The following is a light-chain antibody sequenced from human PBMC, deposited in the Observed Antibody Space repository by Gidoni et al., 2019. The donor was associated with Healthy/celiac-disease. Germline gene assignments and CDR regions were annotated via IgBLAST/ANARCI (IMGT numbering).Light chain of an antibody. CDR1: QSMRRY. CDR3: QQSYSTRLT. CDR2: AAS. J-gene: IGKJ4*01. Sequence: IQMTQSPSSLSASVGDRVTIPSRASQSMRRYLNWFQQKPGKAPKLLIDAASSLQSGVPSRFSGSGSGTDFTLTISSLQPEDFATYYCQQSYSTRLTFGGGTKVEIK. V-gene: IGKV1-39*01.